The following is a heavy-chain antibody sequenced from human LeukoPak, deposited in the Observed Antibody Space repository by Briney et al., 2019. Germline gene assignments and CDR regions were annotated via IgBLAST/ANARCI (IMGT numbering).Heavy chain of an antibody. J-gene: IGHJ4*02. V-gene: IGHV3-30*02. CDR1: GFPFSKYG. D-gene: IGHD2-8*01. CDR3: AKKKPGNGDISDY. CDR2: MQFDGGNK. Sequence: PGGSLRLSCAASGFPFSKYGMHWVRQAPGKGLEWVAYMQFDGGNKRYADSVKGRFTISRDNSKNTLFLQMNMLKAEDTAVYYCAKKKPGNGDISDYWGQGALLTVSS.